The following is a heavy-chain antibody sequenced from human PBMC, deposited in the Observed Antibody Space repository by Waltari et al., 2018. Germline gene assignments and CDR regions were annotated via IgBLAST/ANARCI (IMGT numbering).Heavy chain of an antibody. CDR2: ISPSGGNT. CDR3: AKDRDESEPYCGSNCYWDY. D-gene: IGHD2-21*01. Sequence: EVQLLESGGGLVQPGGSLRLSCAASGFNFNTYDMSWVRQAPGKEREWVSAISPSGGNTHYADSVKGRFSISRDNSKNTLYLQLNSLRAEDTAVYYCAKDRDESEPYCGSNCYWDYWGQGTLVTVSS. V-gene: IGHV3-23*01. CDR1: GFNFNTYD. J-gene: IGHJ4*02.